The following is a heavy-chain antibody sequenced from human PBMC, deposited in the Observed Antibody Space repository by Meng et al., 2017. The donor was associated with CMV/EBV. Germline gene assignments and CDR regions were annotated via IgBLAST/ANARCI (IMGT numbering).Heavy chain of an antibody. CDR2: IIPIFGTA. V-gene: IGHV1-69*05. J-gene: IGHJ4*02. D-gene: IGHD1-26*01. Sequence: SVKVSCKASGGTFSSYAISWVRQAPGQGLEWMGGIIPIFGTANYAQRFQGRVTITTDESTSTAYMELSSLRSEDTAVYYCAREGRAGGSYYSFDYWGQGTLVTVSS. CDR1: GGTFSSYA. CDR3: AREGRAGGSYYSFDY.